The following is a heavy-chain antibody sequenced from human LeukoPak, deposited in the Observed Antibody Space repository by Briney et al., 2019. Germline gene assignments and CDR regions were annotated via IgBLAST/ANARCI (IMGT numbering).Heavy chain of an antibody. CDR1: GGSISSSSYY. J-gene: IGHJ4*02. D-gene: IGHD6-13*01. V-gene: IGHV4-39*01. CDR2: IYYSGST. CDR3: ARHIAAAGTGEKEIDY. Sequence: PSETLSLTCTVSGGSISSSSYYWGWIRQPPGKGLEWIGSIYYSGSTNYNPSLKSRVTISVDTSKNQFSLKLSSVTAADTAVYYCARHIAAAGTGEKEIDYWGQGTLVTVSS.